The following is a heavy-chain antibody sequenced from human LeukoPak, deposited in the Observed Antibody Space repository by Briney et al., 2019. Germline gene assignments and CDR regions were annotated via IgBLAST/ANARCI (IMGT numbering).Heavy chain of an antibody. CDR3: GSHRKACFGGYPRPYKWFDL. D-gene: IGHD3-10*01. V-gene: IGHV4-59*08. CDR2: IYYSGST. Sequence: SETLSLTCTVYSDSISRHFWSWTRQPPGKGLEWIGDIYYSGSTNCNPSLRERVTMSLDTSNNQFSLYLSSVTATDTAVYYCGSHRKACFGGYPRPYKWFDLWGQGTLVSVSS. J-gene: IGHJ5*02. CDR1: SDSISRHF.